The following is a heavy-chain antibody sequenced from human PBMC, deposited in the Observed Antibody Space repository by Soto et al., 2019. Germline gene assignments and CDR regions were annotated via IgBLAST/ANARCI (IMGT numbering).Heavy chain of an antibody. D-gene: IGHD3-10*01. CDR3: EKLKSTGDLDWFDP. Sequence: GGSLRLSCTASGFTLQNYAMAWVRQAPGKGLEWVSTLIGGNYGMAYPYSVKGRFTASRDNSKNCLYLEMNSLGVEDTAMYFCEKLKSTGDLDWFDPSGPGSLVTVFS. V-gene: IGHV3-23*01. J-gene: IGHJ5*02. CDR1: GFTLQNYA. CDR2: LIGGNYGM.